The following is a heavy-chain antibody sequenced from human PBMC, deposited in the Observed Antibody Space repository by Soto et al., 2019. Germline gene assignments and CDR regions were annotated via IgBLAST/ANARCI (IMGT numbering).Heavy chain of an antibody. CDR1: GFTFTSSA. CDR2: IVVGSGNT. Sequence: SVKVSCKASGFTFTSSAVQWVRQARGQRLEWIGWIVVGSGNTNYAQKFQERVTITRDMSTSTAYMELSSLRSEDTAVYYCAAEGQQLVYYYGMDVWGQGTTVTVSS. J-gene: IGHJ6*02. V-gene: IGHV1-58*01. CDR3: AAEGQQLVYYYGMDV. D-gene: IGHD6-13*01.